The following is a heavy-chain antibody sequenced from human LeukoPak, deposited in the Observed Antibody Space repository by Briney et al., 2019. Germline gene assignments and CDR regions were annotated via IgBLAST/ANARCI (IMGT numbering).Heavy chain of an antibody. CDR1: GYTFTSYD. CDR2: MNPNSGNT. V-gene: IGHV1-8*01. J-gene: IGHJ4*02. Sequence: VASVKASCKASGYTFTSYDINWVRQATGQGLEWMGWMNPNSGNTGYAQKFQGRVTMTRNTSISTAYMELSSLRSEDTAVYYCARALRITMVRGVPRFDYWGQGTLVTVSS. D-gene: IGHD3-10*01. CDR3: ARALRITMVRGVPRFDY.